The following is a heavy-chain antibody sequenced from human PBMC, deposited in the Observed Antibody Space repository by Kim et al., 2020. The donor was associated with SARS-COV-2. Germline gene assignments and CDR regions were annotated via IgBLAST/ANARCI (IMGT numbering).Heavy chain of an antibody. Sequence: TYAQGFTGRFVFSLDTSVSTAYLQISSLKAEDSAMYYCARRLLGSYGMDVWGQGTTVTVSS. V-gene: IGHV7-4-1*02. CDR3: ARRLLGSYGMDV. D-gene: IGHD3-10*01. J-gene: IGHJ6*02.